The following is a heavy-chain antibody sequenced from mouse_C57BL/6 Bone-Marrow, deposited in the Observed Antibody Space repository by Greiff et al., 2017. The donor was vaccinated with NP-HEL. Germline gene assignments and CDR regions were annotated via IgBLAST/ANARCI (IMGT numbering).Heavy chain of an antibody. D-gene: IGHD1-1*01. CDR1: GFNIKDYY. V-gene: IGHV14-1*01. J-gene: IGHJ2*01. Sequence: VQLKQSGAELVRPGASVKLSCTASGFNIKDYYMHWVKQRSEQGLEWIGRIDPEDGDTEYAPKFQGKATMTADTSSNTAYLQLSSLTSEDTAVYYCTTIFSYYYGSSYDDYWGQGTTLTVSS. CDR3: TTIFSYYYGSSYDDY. CDR2: IDPEDGDT.